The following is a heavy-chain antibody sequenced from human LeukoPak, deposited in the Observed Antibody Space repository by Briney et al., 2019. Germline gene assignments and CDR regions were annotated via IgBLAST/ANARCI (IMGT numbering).Heavy chain of an antibody. Sequence: GGSLRLSCAASGFTFRTYAMNWVRQAPGKGLERVAVISYDGSNKYYADSVKGRFTISRDNSKNTLYLQMNSLRAEDTAVYYCARAGYGGNSGDYWGQGTLVTVSS. CDR2: ISYDGSNK. CDR1: GFTFRTYA. D-gene: IGHD4-23*01. J-gene: IGHJ4*02. V-gene: IGHV3-30-3*01. CDR3: ARAGYGGNSGDY.